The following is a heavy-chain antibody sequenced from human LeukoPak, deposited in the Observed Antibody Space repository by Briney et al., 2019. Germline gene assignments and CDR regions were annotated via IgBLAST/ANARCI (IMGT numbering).Heavy chain of an antibody. J-gene: IGHJ5*02. Sequence: PSETLSLTCTVSGYSISSGYYWGCFRQPPGQGLEWIASIYHSGSTYYNPSLKSRVTISVDTSKNQFSLRLSSVTAADTAVYYCARTAAMVSLLRWFDPWGQGTLVTVSS. D-gene: IGHD5-18*01. CDR2: IYHSGST. CDR1: GYSISSGYY. CDR3: ARTAAMVSLLRWFDP. V-gene: IGHV4-38-2*02.